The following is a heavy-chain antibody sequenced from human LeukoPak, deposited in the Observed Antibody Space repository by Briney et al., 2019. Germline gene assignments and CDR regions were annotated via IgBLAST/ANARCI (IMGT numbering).Heavy chain of an antibody. Sequence: GGSLRLSCAASGFTFSGSAMHWVRQASGKGLEWLGRIRSKTDSYTTAYAASVKGRFIVSRDDSKNTAYLQMNSLKTEDTAVYYCRAAADLNDYWGQGTLVTVSS. V-gene: IGHV3-73*01. CDR2: IRSKTDSYTT. J-gene: IGHJ4*02. CDR1: GFTFSGSA. D-gene: IGHD6-13*01. CDR3: RAAADLNDY.